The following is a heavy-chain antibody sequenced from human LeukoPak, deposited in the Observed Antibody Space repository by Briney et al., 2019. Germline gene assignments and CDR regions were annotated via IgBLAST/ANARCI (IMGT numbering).Heavy chain of an antibody. Sequence: GGSLRLSCAASGFTFSDYYMSWIRQAPGKGLEWVSYISSSSSYTNSADSVKGRFTISRDNAKNSLYLQMNSLRAEDTAVYYCASLWFGESRFDYWGQGTLVTVSS. V-gene: IGHV3-11*03. D-gene: IGHD3-10*01. CDR1: GFTFSDYY. CDR3: ASLWFGESRFDY. CDR2: ISSSSSYT. J-gene: IGHJ4*02.